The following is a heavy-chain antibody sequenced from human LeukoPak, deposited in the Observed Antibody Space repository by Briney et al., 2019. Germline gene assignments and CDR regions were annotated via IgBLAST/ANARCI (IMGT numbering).Heavy chain of an antibody. V-gene: IGHV3-30*03. CDR2: ISYDGSNK. D-gene: IGHD5-18*01. Sequence: PGGSLRLSCAASGFTFSSYGMHWVRQAPGKGLEWVAVISYDGSNKYYADSVKGRFTISRENAKNSLYLQMNSLRAGDTAVYYCARARHTAMVTGDYFDYWGPGTLVTVSS. J-gene: IGHJ4*02. CDR3: ARARHTAMVTGDYFDY. CDR1: GFTFSSYG.